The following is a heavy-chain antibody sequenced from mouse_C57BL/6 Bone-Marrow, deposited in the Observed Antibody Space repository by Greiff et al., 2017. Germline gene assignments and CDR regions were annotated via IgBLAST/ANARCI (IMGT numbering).Heavy chain of an antibody. Sequence: VQLQQSGAELVKPGASVQLSCTASGFNIKDYYMHWVKQRTEQGLEWIGRIDPEDGETKYATKFQGKATITADTTSNTAYLQLSSLTSEATAVYYCALDGYYVFAYWGQGTLVTVSA. J-gene: IGHJ3*01. CDR1: GFNIKDYY. V-gene: IGHV14-2*01. CDR2: IDPEDGET. CDR3: ALDGYYVFAY. D-gene: IGHD2-3*01.